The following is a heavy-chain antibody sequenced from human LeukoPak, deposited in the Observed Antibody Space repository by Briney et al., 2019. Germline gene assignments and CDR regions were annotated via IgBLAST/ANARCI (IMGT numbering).Heavy chain of an antibody. CDR1: GFTFSSYA. CDR3: ACGTLTGTYYFDY. D-gene: IGHD3-9*01. Sequence: GGSLRLSCAASGFTFSSYAMSWVRQAPGKGLEWVSTISSSDDYTYYADSVKGRFTISRDNSKNTLYLQVNSLRGDDTAVYYCACGTLTGTYYFDYWGQGTLVTVSS. V-gene: IGHV3-23*01. CDR2: ISSSDDYT. J-gene: IGHJ4*02.